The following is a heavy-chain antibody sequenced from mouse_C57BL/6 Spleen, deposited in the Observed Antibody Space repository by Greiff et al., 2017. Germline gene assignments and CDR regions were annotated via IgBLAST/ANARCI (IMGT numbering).Heavy chain of an antibody. CDR2: IDPSDSYT. CDR3: ARLAGYYFDY. J-gene: IGHJ2*01. CDR1: GYTFTSYW. D-gene: IGHD3-3*01. V-gene: IGHV1-69*01. Sequence: QVQLKQPGAELVMPGASVKLSCKASGYTFTSYWMHWVKQRPGQGLEWIGEIDPSDSYTNYNQKFKGKSTLTVDKSSSTAYMQLSSLTSEDSAVYYCARLAGYYFDYWGQGTTLTVSS.